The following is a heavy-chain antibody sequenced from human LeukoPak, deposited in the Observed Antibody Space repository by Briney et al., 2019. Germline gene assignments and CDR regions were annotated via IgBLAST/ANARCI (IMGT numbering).Heavy chain of an antibody. J-gene: IGHJ4*02. V-gene: IGHV3-33*01. D-gene: IGHD1-26*01. CDR1: GFTFNRFG. CDR3: ARARLASGGWYFAH. CDR2: IWADEKYK. Sequence: GRSLRLSCATSGFTFNRFGMHWVRQTPGKGLEWVSGIWADEKYKDYVDSVKGRFTISRDNSGNTLYLQMSSLRAEDTAVYYCARARLASGGWYFAHWGQGTLVTVSS.